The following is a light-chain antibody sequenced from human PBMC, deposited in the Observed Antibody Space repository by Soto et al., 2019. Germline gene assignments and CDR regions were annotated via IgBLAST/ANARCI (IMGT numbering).Light chain of an antibody. Sequence: DIQMTQSPSSVSASVGDRVTITCRASQGVSSWLGWYQQKPGKAPKLLIHASSSLQSGVPSRFSGSGSGTDFPLTISSLQPEDFATYFCQQANSFPPTFGGVTKLEIK. CDR1: QGVSSW. CDR2: ASS. CDR3: QQANSFPPT. J-gene: IGKJ4*01. V-gene: IGKV1-12*01.